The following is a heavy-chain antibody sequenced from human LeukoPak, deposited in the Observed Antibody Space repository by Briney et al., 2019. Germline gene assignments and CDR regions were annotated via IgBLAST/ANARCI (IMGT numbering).Heavy chain of an antibody. CDR2: INPSGGST. D-gene: IGHD3-9*01. CDR3: ARDLTQTTIKPLYYFDY. V-gene: IGHV1-46*03. Sequence: ASVKVSCKASGYTFTSYYMHWVRQAPGQGLDWMGIINPSGGSTSYAQKFQGRVTMTRDTSTSTVYMELSSLRSEDTAVYYCARDLTQTTIKPLYYFDYWGQGTLVTVSS. J-gene: IGHJ4*02. CDR1: GYTFTSYY.